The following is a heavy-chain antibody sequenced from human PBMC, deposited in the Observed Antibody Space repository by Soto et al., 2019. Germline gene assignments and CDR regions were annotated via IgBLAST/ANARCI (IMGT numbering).Heavy chain of an antibody. CDR3: AREAEFHNWFDP. CDR1: GFTFSNYA. Sequence: GGSLRLSCAASGFTFSNYAMSWVRQAPGKGLEWVANIKQDGSEKYYVDSVKGRFTISRDNAKNSLYLQMNSLRAEDTAVYYCAREAEFHNWFDPWGQGTLVTVSS. CDR2: IKQDGSEK. D-gene: IGHD3-10*01. V-gene: IGHV3-7*01. J-gene: IGHJ5*02.